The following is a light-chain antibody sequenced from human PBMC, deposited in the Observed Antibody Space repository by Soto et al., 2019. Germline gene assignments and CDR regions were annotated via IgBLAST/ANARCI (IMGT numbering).Light chain of an antibody. CDR2: GAS. J-gene: IGKJ1*01. V-gene: IGKV3-20*01. CDR3: QQYGSSTWT. Sequence: EIVLTQSPGTLSLSPGERATLSCRASQSVSSSYLAWYQQKPGQAPRLLIYGASSRATGIPDRFSGSGSGTDFTLTISRLEPEDYCQQYGSSTWTFGQGTKVEIK. CDR1: QSVSSSY.